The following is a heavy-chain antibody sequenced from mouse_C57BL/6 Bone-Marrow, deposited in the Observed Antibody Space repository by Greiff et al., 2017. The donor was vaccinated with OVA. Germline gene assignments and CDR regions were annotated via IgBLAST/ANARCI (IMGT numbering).Heavy chain of an antibody. CDR1: GYTFTSYG. CDR3: AKGWGRFFFAY. D-gene: IGHD1-1*01. CDR2: YYPRSGNT. V-gene: IGHV1-81*01. J-gene: IGHJ3*01. Sequence: VQLQQSGAELARPGASVKLSCKASGYTFTSYGNSRLKQRTGQGHLGIGEYYPRSGNTYYNEKFKGKATLTADKSSSTSYMELSSLTTEDSAVYFCAKGWGRFFFAYWGQGTLVTVSA.